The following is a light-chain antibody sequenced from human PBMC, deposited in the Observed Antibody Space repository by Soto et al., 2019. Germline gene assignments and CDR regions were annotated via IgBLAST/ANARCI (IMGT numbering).Light chain of an antibody. CDR1: QDIRNY. J-gene: IGKJ3*01. CDR3: QKYDRAPFT. CDR2: DAS. Sequence: DFQMTQSPSSLSVSVGDRVTITCRASQDIRNYLAWYQQKPGKVPKLLIYDASTLQSGVPSRFSGSGSGTDFTLTINSLQPEDIATYYCQKYDRAPFTFGPGTKVDFK. V-gene: IGKV1-27*01.